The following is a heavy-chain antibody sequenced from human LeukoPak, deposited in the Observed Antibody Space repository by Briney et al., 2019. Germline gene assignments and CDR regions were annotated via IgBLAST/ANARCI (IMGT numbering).Heavy chain of an antibody. J-gene: IGHJ4*02. Sequence: GASVKVSCKASGYTFTGYYMHWVRQAPGQGLEWMGWINPNSGGTNYAQKFQGRVTMTRDTSISTAYMEPSRLRSDDTAVYYCARVPGGGSYYEFDYWGQGTLVTVSS. V-gene: IGHV1-2*02. CDR3: ARVPGGGSYYEFDY. CDR1: GYTFTGYY. CDR2: INPNSGGT. D-gene: IGHD1-26*01.